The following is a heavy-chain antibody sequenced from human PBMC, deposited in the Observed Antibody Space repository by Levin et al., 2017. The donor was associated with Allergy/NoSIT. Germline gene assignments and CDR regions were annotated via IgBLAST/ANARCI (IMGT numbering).Heavy chain of an antibody. CDR2: ISSSSSYI. D-gene: IGHD2-15*01. V-gene: IGHV3-21*01. CDR3: ARDKASGSWFDP. CDR1: GFTFSSYS. Sequence: SCAASGFTFSSYSMNWVRQAPGKGLEWVSSISSSSSYIYYADSVKGRFTISRDNAKNSLYLQMNSLRAEDTAVYYCARDKASGSWFDPWGQGTLVTVSS. J-gene: IGHJ5*02.